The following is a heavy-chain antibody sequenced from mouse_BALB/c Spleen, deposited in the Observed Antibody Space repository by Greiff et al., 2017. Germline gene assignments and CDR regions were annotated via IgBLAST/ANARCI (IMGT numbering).Heavy chain of an antibody. Sequence: EVQRVESGGGLVKPGGSLKLSCAASGFAFSSYDMSWVRQTPEKRLEWVAYISSGGGSTYYPDTVKGRFTISRDNAKNTLYLQMSSLKSEDTAMYYCARHYRYDGGYFDYWGQGTTLTVSS. J-gene: IGHJ2*01. D-gene: IGHD2-14*01. CDR1: GFAFSSYD. CDR3: ARHYRYDGGYFDY. V-gene: IGHV5-12-1*01. CDR2: ISSGGGST.